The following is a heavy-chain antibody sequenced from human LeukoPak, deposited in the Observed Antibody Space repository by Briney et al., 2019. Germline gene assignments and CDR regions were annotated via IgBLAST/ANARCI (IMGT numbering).Heavy chain of an antibody. V-gene: IGHV3-23*01. CDR2: VRGNGGRM. J-gene: IGHJ2*01. Sequence: GGSLRLSCAASGFTFSSYSMNWVRQAPGKGLEWVSAVRGNGGRMYYADSVKGRFTISRDNSRNTLYLQMNSLRAEDTAVYYCAKHHYYDSSGYFDTGYFDLWGRGTLVTVSS. D-gene: IGHD3-22*01. CDR1: GFTFSSYS. CDR3: AKHHYYDSSGYFDTGYFDL.